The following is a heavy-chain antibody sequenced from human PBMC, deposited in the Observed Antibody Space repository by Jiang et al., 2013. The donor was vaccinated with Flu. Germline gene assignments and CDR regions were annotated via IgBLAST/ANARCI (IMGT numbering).Heavy chain of an antibody. CDR1: GGSVNSGSYY. CDR3: ARDLRLFHAFQI. V-gene: IGHV4-61*01. CDR2: VYYSGNT. Sequence: PGLVKPSETLSLTCTVSGGSVNSGSYYWSWVRQPPGKGLEWIGCVYYSGNTNYNPSLKSRATISLDTSKNQFSLQLTSVTAVDTAVYYCARDLRLFHAFQIWGQGTMVTVSS. J-gene: IGHJ3*02. D-gene: IGHD3-22*01.